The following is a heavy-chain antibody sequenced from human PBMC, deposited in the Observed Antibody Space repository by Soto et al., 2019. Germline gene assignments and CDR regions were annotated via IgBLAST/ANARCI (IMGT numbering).Heavy chain of an antibody. V-gene: IGHV4-30-2*01. D-gene: IGHD2-15*01. J-gene: IGHJ4*02. Sequence: QLQLQESGSGLVNPSQTLSLTCGVSGGSVSSGVYSWSWIRQPPGKGLEWIGYIYHSGSFLYNPSLKSRVTISLDRSENQFSLKLSSVTAADTAVYYCAREKGYCSGGTCPDTMTTVTTRYFDFWGQGTLVTVSS. CDR2: IYHSGSF. CDR1: GGSVSSGVYS. CDR3: AREKGYCSGGTCPDTMTTVTTRYFDF.